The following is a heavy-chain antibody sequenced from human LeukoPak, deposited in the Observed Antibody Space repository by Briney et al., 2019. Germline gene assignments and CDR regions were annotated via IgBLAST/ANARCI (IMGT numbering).Heavy chain of an antibody. J-gene: IGHJ5*02. V-gene: IGHV1-46*01. D-gene: IGHD3-16*01. Sequence: GASVKVSCKASGCSFTSHYMHWVRQAPGQGLEWMGLINPRGTATRYAESFQGRLTLTRDLSTSTDYMELSSLRSDDTAVYFCARDTSEGDYAWWFDPWGQGTLVTVAS. CDR2: INPRGTAT. CDR1: GCSFTSHY. CDR3: ARDTSEGDYAWWFDP.